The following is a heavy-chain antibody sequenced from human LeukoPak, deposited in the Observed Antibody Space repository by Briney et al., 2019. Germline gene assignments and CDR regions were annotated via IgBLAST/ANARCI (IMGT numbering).Heavy chain of an antibody. CDR1: GGSISSYY. CDR3: ARHGMVRGDMGGYYFDY. D-gene: IGHD3-10*01. CDR2: IYYSGST. Sequence: SETLSLTCTVSGGSISSYYWSWIRQPPGMGLEWIGYIYYSGSTNYNPSLKSRVTISVDTSKNRFSLKLSSVTAADTAVYYCARHGMVRGDMGGYYFDYWGQGTLVTVSS. J-gene: IGHJ4*02. V-gene: IGHV4-59*08.